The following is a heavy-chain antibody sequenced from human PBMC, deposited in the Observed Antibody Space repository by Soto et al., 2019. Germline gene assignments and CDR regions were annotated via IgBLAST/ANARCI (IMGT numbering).Heavy chain of an antibody. V-gene: IGHV3-53*01. CDR2: IYSGGST. J-gene: IGHJ5*02. CDR1: GFTVSSNY. Sequence: PGGSLRLSCAASGFTVSSNYMSWVRQAPGKGLEWVSVIYSGGSTYYADSVKGRFTISRDNSKNTLYLQMNSLRAEDTAVYYCARGQVLRKMYYYASSGPSGWFDPWGQGTLVTVSS. CDR3: ARGQVLRKMYYYASSGPSGWFDP. D-gene: IGHD3-22*01.